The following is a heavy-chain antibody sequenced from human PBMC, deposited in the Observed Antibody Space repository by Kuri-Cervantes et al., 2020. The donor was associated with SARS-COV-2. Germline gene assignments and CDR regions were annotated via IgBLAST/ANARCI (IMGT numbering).Heavy chain of an antibody. CDR1: GGSISSSSYY. CDR3: ALSSTSRNYYYYGMDV. Sequence: SETLSLTCTVSGGSISSSSYYWGWIRQPPGKGLEWIGSIYYSGSTYYNPSLKSRVTISVDTSKNQFSLKLSSVTAADTAVYYCALSSTSRNYYYYGMDVWGQGTTVTASS. CDR2: IYYSGST. D-gene: IGHD2-2*01. V-gene: IGHV4-39*07. J-gene: IGHJ6*02.